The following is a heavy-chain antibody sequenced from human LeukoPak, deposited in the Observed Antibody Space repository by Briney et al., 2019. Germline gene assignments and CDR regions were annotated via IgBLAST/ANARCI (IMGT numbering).Heavy chain of an antibody. Sequence: GASVKVSCKVSGYTLTELSMHWVRQAPGEGLEWMGGFDPEDGETIYAQKFQGRVTMTEDTSTDTAYMELSSLRAEDTAVYYCARSATGNWPPMPAYWGQGTLVTVSS. CDR1: GYTLTELS. CDR2: FDPEDGET. D-gene: IGHD1-20*01. CDR3: ARSATGNWPPMPAY. J-gene: IGHJ4*02. V-gene: IGHV1-24*01.